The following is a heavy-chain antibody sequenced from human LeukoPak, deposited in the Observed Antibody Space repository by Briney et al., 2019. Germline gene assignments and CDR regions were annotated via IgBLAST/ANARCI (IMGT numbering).Heavy chain of an antibody. CDR2: MNPNSGNT. Sequence: ASVKVSCKASGYTFTSYDINWVRQATGQGLEWMGWMNPNSGNTGYAQKFQGRVTMTRNTSISTAYMELSSLRSEDTAVYYCAREGWRDYYYGMDVWGQGTTVTVSS. V-gene: IGHV1-8*01. D-gene: IGHD3-3*01. J-gene: IGHJ6*02. CDR1: GYTFTSYD. CDR3: AREGWRDYYYGMDV.